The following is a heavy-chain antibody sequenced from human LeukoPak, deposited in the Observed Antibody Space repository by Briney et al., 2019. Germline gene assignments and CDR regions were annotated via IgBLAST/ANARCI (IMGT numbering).Heavy chain of an antibody. CDR2: IYHSGST. J-gene: IGHJ1*01. Sequence: SETLSLTCAVSGGSISSGGYSWSWIRQPPGKGLEWIGYIYHSGSTYYNPSLKSRVTISVDRSKNQFSLKLSSVTAADTAVYYCASSDCSSTSRYGGGDEYFQHWGQGTLVTVSS. D-gene: IGHD2-2*01. V-gene: IGHV4-30-2*01. CDR1: GGSISSGGYS. CDR3: ASSDCSSTSRYGGGDEYFQH.